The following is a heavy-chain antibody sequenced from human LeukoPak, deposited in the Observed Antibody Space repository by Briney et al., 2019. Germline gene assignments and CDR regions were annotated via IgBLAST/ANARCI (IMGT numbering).Heavy chain of an antibody. D-gene: IGHD3-22*01. CDR1: GGSMSSYY. Sequence: SETLSLTCTVSGGSMSSYYWSWIRQPPGRGLEWIAYIHVSGNSNYNPSLKSRGTVSVDTPNNQFSLKLSSVTAADTAVYYCASTYYYDSSGYLYWGQGTLVTVSS. CDR2: IHVSGNS. J-gene: IGHJ4*02. CDR3: ASTYYYDSSGYLY. V-gene: IGHV4-59*08.